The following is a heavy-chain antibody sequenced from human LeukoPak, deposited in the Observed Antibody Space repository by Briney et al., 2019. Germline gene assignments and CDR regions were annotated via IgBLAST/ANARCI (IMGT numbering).Heavy chain of an antibody. Sequence: GGSLRLSCAASGFTFNNYAMGWVRQAPGKGLEWVSTLSGNSAGAYYASSVKGRFSISRDNSRNSLFLQMNGLRAEDTAVYYCAKTRHQIAILDFWGQGILVAVSS. CDR3: AKTRHQIAILDF. CDR2: LSGNSAGA. V-gene: IGHV3-23*01. D-gene: IGHD2-21*01. J-gene: IGHJ4*02. CDR1: GFTFNNYA.